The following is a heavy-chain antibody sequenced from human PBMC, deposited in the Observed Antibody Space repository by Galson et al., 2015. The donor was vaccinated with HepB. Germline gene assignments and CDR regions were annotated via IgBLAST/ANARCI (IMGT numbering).Heavy chain of an antibody. D-gene: IGHD2-2*01. CDR3: ARGGVVPAAADAFDI. CDR1: GYTFTSYD. V-gene: IGHV1-8*01. CDR2: MNPNSGNT. J-gene: IGHJ3*02. Sequence: SVKVSCKASGYTFTSYDINWVRRATGQGLEWMGWMNPNSGNTGYAQKFQGRVTMTRNTSISTAYMELSSLRSEDTAVYYCARGGVVPAAADAFDIWGQGTMVTVSS.